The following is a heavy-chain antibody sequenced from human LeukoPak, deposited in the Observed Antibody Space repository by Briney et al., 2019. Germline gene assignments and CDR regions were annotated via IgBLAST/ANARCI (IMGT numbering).Heavy chain of an antibody. Sequence: ASVKVSCKASGYTFTGYYMHWVRQAPGQGLEWMGWINPNSGGTNYAQKFQGRVTMTRDTSISTAYLQWSSLKASDTAMYYCASAKNYGDYVGYWGQGTLVTVSS. J-gene: IGHJ4*02. CDR2: INPNSGGT. V-gene: IGHV1-2*02. CDR1: GYTFTGYY. D-gene: IGHD4-17*01. CDR3: ASAKNYGDYVGY.